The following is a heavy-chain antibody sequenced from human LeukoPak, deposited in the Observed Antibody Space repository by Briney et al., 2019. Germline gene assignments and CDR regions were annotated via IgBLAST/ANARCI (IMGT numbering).Heavy chain of an antibody. J-gene: IGHJ3*02. CDR2: INHSGST. D-gene: IGHD1-7*01. Sequence: PSETLSLTCTVSGGSISSSNYYWGWIRQPPGKGLEWIGEINHSGSTNYNPSLKSRVTISVDTSKNQFSLKLSSVTAADTAVYYCAGRNYYRAFDIWGQGTMVTVSS. CDR3: AGRNYYRAFDI. V-gene: IGHV4-39*07. CDR1: GGSISSSNYY.